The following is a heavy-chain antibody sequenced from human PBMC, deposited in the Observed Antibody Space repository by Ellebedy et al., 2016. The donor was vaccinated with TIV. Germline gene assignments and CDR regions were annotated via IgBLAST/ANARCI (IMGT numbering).Heavy chain of an antibody. D-gene: IGHD5-18*01. Sequence: PGGSLRLSCATSGFTFDNFAMRWFRQAPGKGLEWVSAITGSGDRTFYADSVKGRFTISRDNSKSTLDLQMSSLRAEDTAVYYCAKDRTPGDGYWVFDQWGQGTLVTVSS. CDR1: GFTFDNFA. V-gene: IGHV3-23*01. J-gene: IGHJ4*02. CDR3: AKDRTPGDGYWVFDQ. CDR2: ITGSGDRT.